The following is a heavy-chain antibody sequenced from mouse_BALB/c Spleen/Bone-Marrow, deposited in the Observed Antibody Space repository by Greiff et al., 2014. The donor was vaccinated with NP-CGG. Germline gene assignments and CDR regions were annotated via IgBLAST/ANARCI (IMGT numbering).Heavy chain of an antibody. CDR2: INPGSGGT. Sequence: QVQLQQSGPELVRPGTSVKVSCKASGYAFTNYLMEWIKQRPGQGLEWIGVINPGSGGTNYNEKFKGKATLTADKSSSTAYMQLSSLTSDDSAVYFCARRIYYAMGYRGQGTTLTVSS. CDR1: GYAFTNYL. J-gene: IGHJ2*01. V-gene: IGHV1-54*01. CDR3: ARRIYYAMGY. D-gene: IGHD2-1*01.